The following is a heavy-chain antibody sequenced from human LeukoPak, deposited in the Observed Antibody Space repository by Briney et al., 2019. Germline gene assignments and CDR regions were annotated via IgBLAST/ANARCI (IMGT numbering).Heavy chain of an antibody. CDR1: GYTLTELS. V-gene: IGHV1-24*01. D-gene: IGHD6-13*01. CDR2: FGPEDGET. CDR3: ATDISIAAAGTAFDY. J-gene: IGHJ4*02. Sequence: GASVKVSCKVSGYTLTELSMHWVRQAPGKGLEWMGGFGPEDGETIYAQKFQGRVTMTEDTSTDTAYMELSSLRSEDTAVYYCATDISIAAAGTAFDYWGQGTLVTVSS.